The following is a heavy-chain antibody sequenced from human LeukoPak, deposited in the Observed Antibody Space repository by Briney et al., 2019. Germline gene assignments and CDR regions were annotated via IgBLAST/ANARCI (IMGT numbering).Heavy chain of an antibody. Sequence: PSQTLSLTCTVSGCSISSWDYYWSWIRQPPGKGLEWIGYIHSSGSTYYNPSLKRRVTISVDTSKNQFSLRLSSVTAADTAVYYCATKPNGDYYFDYWGQGTLVTASS. CDR2: IHSSGST. J-gene: IGHJ4*02. CDR1: GCSISSWDYY. V-gene: IGHV4-30-4*01. D-gene: IGHD4-17*01. CDR3: ATKPNGDYYFDY.